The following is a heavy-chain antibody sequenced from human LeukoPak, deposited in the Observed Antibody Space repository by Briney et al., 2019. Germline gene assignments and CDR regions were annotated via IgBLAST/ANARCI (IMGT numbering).Heavy chain of an antibody. J-gene: IGHJ5*02. V-gene: IGHV4-59*01. CDR3: ARGRGGGGTSNNRFDP. CDR2: IYCTGNT. CDR1: GASISGYY. Sequence: SETLSPTCTVSGASISGYYWSWIRQPPGKGLDYIGYIYCTGNTNYNPSLKSRVTISVDTSKNQFSLKLSAVTAADTAVYYCARGRGGGGTSNNRFDPWGQGTHVIVSS. D-gene: IGHD2-15*01.